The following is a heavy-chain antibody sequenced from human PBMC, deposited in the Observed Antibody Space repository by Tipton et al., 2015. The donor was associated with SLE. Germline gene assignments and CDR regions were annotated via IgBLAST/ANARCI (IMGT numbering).Heavy chain of an antibody. CDR3: ASLGLGDSSGYNDY. D-gene: IGHD3-22*01. CDR1: GFTVSSNY. V-gene: IGHV3-30*03. J-gene: IGHJ4*02. Sequence: SLRLSCAASGFTVSSNYMSWVRQAPGKGLEWVAFISYDGSNEYYADSVKGRFTISRDNVKNTLNLQMNSLRAEDKAVYYCASLGLGDSSGYNDYWGQGTLVTVSS. CDR2: ISYDGSNE.